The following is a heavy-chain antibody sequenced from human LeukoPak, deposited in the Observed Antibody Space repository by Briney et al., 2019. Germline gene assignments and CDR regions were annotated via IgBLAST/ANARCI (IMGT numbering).Heavy chain of an antibody. V-gene: IGHV4-39*01. Sequence: SETLSLTCTVSGGPISSSSYYWGWIRQPPGKGLEWIGSIYSSGSTYYNPSLKSRVTISVDTSKNQFSLKLSSVTAADAAVYYCEGWGPTIDYWGQGTLVTVSS. D-gene: IGHD2-21*02. CDR1: GGPISSSSYY. CDR3: EGWGPTIDY. CDR2: IYSSGST. J-gene: IGHJ4*02.